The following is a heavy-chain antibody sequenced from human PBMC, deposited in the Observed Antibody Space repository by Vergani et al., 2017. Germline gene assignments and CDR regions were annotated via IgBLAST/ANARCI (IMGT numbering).Heavy chain of an antibody. D-gene: IGHD2-15*01. J-gene: IGHJ4*02. CDR3: ASNRGACRAAYCYSYDF. Sequence: QVQLQESGPGLVKPSETLSLTCTVSGDSVISTDYHWGWIRQPPGKGLEWIVSMDYSGSTSYNPSLESRISISFETPKNQFSLRLTSVTAADTAVYYCASNRGACRAAYCYSYDFWGPGTLVGVSS. CDR2: MDYSGST. V-gene: IGHV4-39*01. CDR1: GDSVISTDYH.